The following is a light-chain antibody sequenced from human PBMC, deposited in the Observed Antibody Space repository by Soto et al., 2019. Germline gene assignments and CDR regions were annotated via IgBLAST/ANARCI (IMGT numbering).Light chain of an antibody. CDR1: SSDVGGYDY. CDR3: SSCTSSVIHVV. J-gene: IGLJ3*02. Sequence: QSALTQPASVSGSPGQSITISCTGTSSDVGGYDYVSWYQQNPGKAPKLLISDVTDRASGVSHRFSGSKSGNTATLTISGLQAEDEADYYCSSCTSSVIHVVFGGGTKLTVL. CDR2: DVT. V-gene: IGLV2-14*01.